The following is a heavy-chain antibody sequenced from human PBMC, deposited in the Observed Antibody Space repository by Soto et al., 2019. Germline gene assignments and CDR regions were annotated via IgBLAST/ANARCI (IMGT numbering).Heavy chain of an antibody. J-gene: IGHJ5*02. CDR1: GGSIRSYY. D-gene: IGHD3-16*01. Sequence: SETLSLTCTVSGGSIRSYYCIWIRQPPGKGLEWIGHIYYSGSTKYNPSFKSRGTISIDTSKNQCSMKLSSITAADTAVDHCGREGGIRYPFDTWGQGTLVTVSS. CDR2: IYYSGST. CDR3: GREGGIRYPFDT. V-gene: IGHV4-59*12.